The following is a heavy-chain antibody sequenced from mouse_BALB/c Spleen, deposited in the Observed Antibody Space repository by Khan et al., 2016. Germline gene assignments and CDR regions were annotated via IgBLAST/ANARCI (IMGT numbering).Heavy chain of an antibody. CDR3: ARSPTATRYFDV. Sequence: VQLKESGPGLVKPSQSLSLTCTVTGYSITSDYAWNLIRQFPGNKLEWMGYISYTGSTRYNPSLKSRISFTRDTSKNQFFLQLNSVTTEDTVTYYCARSPTATRYFDVWGAETTVTVSS. D-gene: IGHD1-2*01. CDR2: ISYTGST. V-gene: IGHV3-2*02. CDR1: GYSITSDYA. J-gene: IGHJ1*01.